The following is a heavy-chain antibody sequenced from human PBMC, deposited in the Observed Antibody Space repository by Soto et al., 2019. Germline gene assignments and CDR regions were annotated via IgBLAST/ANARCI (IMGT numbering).Heavy chain of an antibody. CDR1: GYTFTSYD. V-gene: IGHV1-69*13. CDR2: IIPIFGTA. CDR3: ARGYYYDSSGYYWYHYYRLAV. J-gene: IGHJ6*02. D-gene: IGHD3-22*01. Sequence: SVKVSCKASGYTFTSYDINWVRQATGQGLEWMGGIIPIFGTANYAQKFQGRVTITADESTSTAYMELSSLRSEDTAVYYCARGYYYDSSGYYWYHYYRLAVWGQGTTVTVSS.